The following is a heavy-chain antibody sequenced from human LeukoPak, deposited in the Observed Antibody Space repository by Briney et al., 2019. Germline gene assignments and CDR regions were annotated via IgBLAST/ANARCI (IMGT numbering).Heavy chain of an antibody. V-gene: IGHV3-13*01. D-gene: IGHD6-13*01. Sequence: GGSLRLSCEASGLTFSTSDMHWVRHAPGKGLEWVSVIGTAGDTYYADSVKGRFTISRENAKNSLYLQMNSLRAGGTAVYYCARGSVRVGMDVWGQGTTVTVSS. CDR2: IGTAGDT. CDR3: ARGSVRVGMDV. J-gene: IGHJ6*02. CDR1: GLTFSTSD.